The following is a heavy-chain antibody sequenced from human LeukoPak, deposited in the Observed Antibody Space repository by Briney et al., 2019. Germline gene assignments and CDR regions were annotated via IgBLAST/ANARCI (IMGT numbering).Heavy chain of an antibody. V-gene: IGHV1-46*01. CDR2: INPSGGTT. D-gene: IGHD6-19*01. Sequence: GASVKVSCKASGNIFTNHYMYWVRQAPGQGLEWMGVINPSGGTTAYAQKFQGRVTMTRDTSTRTVYMEVSSLRSEDTAVYYCARQGAYSSAIGLGYWGQGTLVTVSS. CDR1: GNIFTNHY. CDR3: ARQGAYSSAIGLGY. J-gene: IGHJ4*02.